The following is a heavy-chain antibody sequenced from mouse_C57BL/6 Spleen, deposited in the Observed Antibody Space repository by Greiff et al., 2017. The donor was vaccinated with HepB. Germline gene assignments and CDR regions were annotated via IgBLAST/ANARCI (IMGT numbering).Heavy chain of an antibody. CDR3: ARGGPWFAY. J-gene: IGHJ3*01. V-gene: IGHV4-1*01. CDR2: INPDSSTI. Sequence: EADGVDFSRYWMSWVRRAPGKGLEWIGEINPDSSTINYAPSLKDKFIISRDNAKNTLYLQMSKVRSEDTALYYCARGGPWFAYWGQGTLVTVSA. CDR1: GVDFSRYW.